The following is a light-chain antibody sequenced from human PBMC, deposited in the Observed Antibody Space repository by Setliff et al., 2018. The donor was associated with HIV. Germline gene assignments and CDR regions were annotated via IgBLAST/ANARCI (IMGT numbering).Light chain of an antibody. CDR2: DVT. Sequence: QSVLTQPRSVSGSPGQSVTISCTGTSNDVGAHNHVSWYQQHPDKAPKLMIFDVTKRPSGVPDRFSGSKSGNTASLTISRLQAEDEAAYHCCSYSGPVTWLFGGGTKVT. J-gene: IGLJ3*02. CDR1: SNDVGAHNH. CDR3: CSYSGPVTWL. V-gene: IGLV2-11*01.